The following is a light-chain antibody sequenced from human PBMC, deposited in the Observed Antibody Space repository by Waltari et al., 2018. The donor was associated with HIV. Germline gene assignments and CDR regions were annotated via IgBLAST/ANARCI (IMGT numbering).Light chain of an antibody. CDR3: AAWDDSLLYV. V-gene: IGLV1-47*01. CDR1: SSTLGSHY. Sequence: QSVLTPPPSASGAPGHTVTISCSGRSSTLGSHYVYWYQHPPGTAPKLLIYRNNQRPAGVPDRFSGSKSGTSASLAISGVRSEDEADYYCAAWDDSLLYVFGTGTKVTVL. CDR2: RNN. J-gene: IGLJ1*01.